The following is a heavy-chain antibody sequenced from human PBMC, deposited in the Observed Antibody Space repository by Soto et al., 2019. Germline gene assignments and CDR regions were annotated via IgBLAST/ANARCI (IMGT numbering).Heavy chain of an antibody. J-gene: IGHJ5*02. CDR3: GRHGRSSWYGGWFDP. Sequence: GESLKISCKGSGYSFTSYWISWVRQMPGKGLEWMGRIDPSDSYTNYSPSFQGHVTISADKSISTAYLQWSSLKASDTAMYYCGRHGRSSWYGGWFDPWGQGTLVTVSS. CDR1: GYSFTSYW. V-gene: IGHV5-10-1*01. D-gene: IGHD6-13*01. CDR2: IDPSDSYT.